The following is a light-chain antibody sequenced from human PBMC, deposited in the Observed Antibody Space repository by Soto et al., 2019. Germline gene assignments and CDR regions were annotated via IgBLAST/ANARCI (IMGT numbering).Light chain of an antibody. CDR3: QVWNSADDHVL. CDR2: DDR. V-gene: IGLV3-21*02. J-gene: IGLJ2*01. CDR1: NIGSKR. Sequence: SYELTQPPSVSVAPGQTATITWGGNNIGSKRVHWYQQQPGQAPVVVVYDDRGRPSGIPERFSGSNSGHTATLTISRVEAGDEADYYCQVWNSADDHVLFGGGTKLTVL.